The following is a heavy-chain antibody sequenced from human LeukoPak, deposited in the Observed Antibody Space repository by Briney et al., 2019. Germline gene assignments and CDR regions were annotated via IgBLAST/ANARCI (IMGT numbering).Heavy chain of an antibody. D-gene: IGHD2-15*01. CDR2: MKLDGSEE. CDR1: GFTFSSYW. CDR3: TRWARYCSGGSCYSWFDH. V-gene: IGHV3-7*01. J-gene: IGHJ5*02. Sequence: PGGSLRLSCAASGFTFSSYWMSWVRQATGKGLERVANMKLDGSEEYYVDSVKGRFTISRDNAKNSLYLQMNSLRVDDTAVYYCTRWARYCSGGSCYSWFDHWGQGTLVTVSS.